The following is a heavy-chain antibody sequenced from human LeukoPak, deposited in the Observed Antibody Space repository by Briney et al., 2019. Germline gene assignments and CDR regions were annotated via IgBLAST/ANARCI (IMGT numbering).Heavy chain of an antibody. J-gene: IGHJ4*02. CDR2: IYSGGNT. CDR3: ARVGITLFGVVIL. Sequence: PGGSLRLSCEASGFIFSSNYMSWVRQAPGKGLEWVSIIYSGGNTYYADSVKGRFTISRDNSKNTLYLQMDSLKSEDTAVYYCARVGITLFGVVILWGQGTLVTVSS. V-gene: IGHV3-53*01. D-gene: IGHD3-3*01. CDR1: GFIFSSNY.